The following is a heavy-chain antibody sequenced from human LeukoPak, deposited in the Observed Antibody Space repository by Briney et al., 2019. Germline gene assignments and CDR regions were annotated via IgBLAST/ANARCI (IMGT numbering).Heavy chain of an antibody. CDR3: ARVGLYCSSTSCYPTPYYMDV. CDR2: INHSGST. CDR1: GGSFSGYY. J-gene: IGHJ6*03. D-gene: IGHD2-2*01. V-gene: IGHV4-34*01. Sequence: PSETLFLTCAVYGGSFSGYYWSWIRQPPGKGLEWIGEINHSGSTNYNPSLKSRVTISVDTSKNQFSLKLSSVTAADTAVYYCARVGLYCSSTSCYPTPYYMDVWGKGTTVTVSS.